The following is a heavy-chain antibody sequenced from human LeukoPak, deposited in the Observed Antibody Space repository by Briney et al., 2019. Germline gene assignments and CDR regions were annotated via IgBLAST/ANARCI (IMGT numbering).Heavy chain of an antibody. V-gene: IGHV3-23*01. CDR1: EFSVGGNY. Sequence: GGSLRLSCAASEFSVGGNYMTWVRQAPGKRLEWVSRVSASGGRTYYADSVKGRFTISRDNSKNTVSLQMNNLRADDTAVYYCAKSYASGSFYDYWGQGTLVTVSS. D-gene: IGHD3-10*01. CDR2: VSASGGRT. CDR3: AKSYASGSFYDY. J-gene: IGHJ4*02.